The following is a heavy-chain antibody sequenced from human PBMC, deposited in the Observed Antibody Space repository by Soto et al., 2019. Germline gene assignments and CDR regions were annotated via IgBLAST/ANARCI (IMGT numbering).Heavy chain of an antibody. CDR2: INVGNGNT. CDR3: AAEVAARGYYYYGMDV. J-gene: IGHJ6*02. CDR1: GYTFTSYA. Sequence: ASVKVSCKASGYTFTSYAMHWVRQAPGQRLEWMGWINVGNGNTKYAQKFQGRVTITRDMSTSTADMELSSLRSVDTAVYYCAAEVAARGYYYYGMDVWGQGTTVTVSS. D-gene: IGHD6-6*01. V-gene: IGHV1-3*01.